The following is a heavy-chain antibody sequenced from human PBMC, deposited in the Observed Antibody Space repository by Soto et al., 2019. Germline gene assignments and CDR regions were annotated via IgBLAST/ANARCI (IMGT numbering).Heavy chain of an antibody. V-gene: IGHV3-7*01. D-gene: IGHD3-9*01. J-gene: IGHJ3*02. Sequence: VQLVESGGGLVQPGGSLRLSCLASGFTFSTSWMTWVRQAPGKGLEWVANMKGDGSKENYVDSVKGRLTISRDNAKNSLFLQMNSLRDEDTALYYCARDLNYAVSTVYYDVFDTWGQGTMVTVSP. CDR3: ARDLNYAVSTVYYDVFDT. CDR1: GFTFSTSW. CDR2: MKGDGSKE.